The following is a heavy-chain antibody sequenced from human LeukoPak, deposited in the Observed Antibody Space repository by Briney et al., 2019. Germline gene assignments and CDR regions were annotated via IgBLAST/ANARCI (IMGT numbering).Heavy chain of an antibody. V-gene: IGHV1-8*01. CDR3: ARDLPRYGDYVGVFDY. CDR1: GYTFTSYD. J-gene: IGHJ4*02. CDR2: MNPNSGNT. Sequence: ASVKVSCKASGYTFTSYDINWVRQATGQGLEWMGWMNPNSGNTGYAQKFQGRVTMTRNTSISTAYMELSSLRSEDTAVYYCARDLPRYGDYVGVFDYWGQGTLVTVSS. D-gene: IGHD4-17*01.